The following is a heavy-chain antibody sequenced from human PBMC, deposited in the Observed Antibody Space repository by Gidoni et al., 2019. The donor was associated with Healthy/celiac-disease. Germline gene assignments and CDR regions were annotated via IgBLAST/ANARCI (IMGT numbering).Heavy chain of an antibody. Sequence: EVQLVESGGGLVKPGGSLRLSCAASGFTFSSYSMNWVRQAPGKGLGWVSSISSSSSYIYYADSVKGRFTISRDNAKNSLYLQMNSLRAEDTAVYYCARPTVTRGPFDYWGQGTLVTVSS. V-gene: IGHV3-21*01. D-gene: IGHD4-17*01. J-gene: IGHJ4*02. CDR2: ISSSSSYI. CDR1: GFTFSSYS. CDR3: ARPTVTRGPFDY.